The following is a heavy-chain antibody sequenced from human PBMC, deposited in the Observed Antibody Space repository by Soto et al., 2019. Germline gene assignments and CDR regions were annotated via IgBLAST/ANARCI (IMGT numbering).Heavy chain of an antibody. CDR3: ARGAPPFED. CDR1: GLTLSDHY. J-gene: IGHJ4*02. V-gene: IGHV3-72*01. CDR2: SRNKVIGYTT. Sequence: EVQLVQSGGGLVQPGGSLRLSCAASGLTLSDHYMDWVRQTPGKGLEWIGRSRNKVIGYTTEYAASVKGRFTISRDDSKNSMYLPMNRLRTDDPAVYYCARGAPPFEDWGQGTLVTVSS.